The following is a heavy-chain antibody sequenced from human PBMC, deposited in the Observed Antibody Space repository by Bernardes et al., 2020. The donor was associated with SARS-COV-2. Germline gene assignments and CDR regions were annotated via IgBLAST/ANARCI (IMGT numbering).Heavy chain of an antibody. CDR2: IIPIFGTA. Sequence: SVKVSCKASGGTFSSYAISWVRQAPGQGLEWMGGIIPIFGTANYAQKFQGRVTITADESTSTAYMELSSLRSEDTAVYYCARGGWRGGVQPTALNWFDPWGQGTLVTVSS. V-gene: IGHV1-69*13. CDR1: GGTFSSYA. J-gene: IGHJ5*02. CDR3: ARGGWRGGVQPTALNWFDP. D-gene: IGHD6-13*01.